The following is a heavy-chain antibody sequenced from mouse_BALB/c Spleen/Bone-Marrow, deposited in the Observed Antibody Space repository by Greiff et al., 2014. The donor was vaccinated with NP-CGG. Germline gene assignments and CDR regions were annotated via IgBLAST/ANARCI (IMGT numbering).Heavy chain of an antibody. D-gene: IGHD2-14*01. J-gene: IGHJ1*01. CDR1: GYTFTSYT. CDR3: ARYRYDWYFDV. Sequence: QVQLQQSGAELARPGASVKMSCKASGYTFTSYTMHWVKQRPGQGLEWIGYINSSSGYTNYNQKFKDKATLTADKSSSTAYMQLSSLTSEDSAVYYCARYRYDWYFDVWGAGTTVTVSS. CDR2: INSSSGYT. V-gene: IGHV1-4*01.